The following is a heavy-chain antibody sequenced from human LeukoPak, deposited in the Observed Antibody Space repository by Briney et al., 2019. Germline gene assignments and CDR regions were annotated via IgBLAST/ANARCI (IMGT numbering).Heavy chain of an antibody. J-gene: IGHJ3*02. CDR2: INTNTGNP. Sequence: VASVKVSCKASGYTFTSYAMNWVRQAPGQGLEWMGWINTNTGNPTYAQGFTGRFVFSLDTSVSTAYLQISSLKAEDTAVYYCARFAIAAHPDAFDIWGQGTMVTVSS. CDR1: GYTFTSYA. CDR3: ARFAIAAHPDAFDI. D-gene: IGHD6-13*01. V-gene: IGHV7-4-1*02.